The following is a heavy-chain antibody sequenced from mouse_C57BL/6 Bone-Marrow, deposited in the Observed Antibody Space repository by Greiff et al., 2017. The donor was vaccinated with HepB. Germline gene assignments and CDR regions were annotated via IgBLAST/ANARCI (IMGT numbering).Heavy chain of an antibody. CDR1: GFTFTDYY. J-gene: IGHJ2*01. V-gene: IGHV7-3*01. D-gene: IGHD2-3*01. CDR3: ARYTRDGYYGYFDY. CDR2: IRNKANGYTT. Sequence: EVNVVESGGGLVQPGGSLSLSCAASGFTFTDYYMSWVRQPPGKALEWLGFIRNKANGYTTEYSASVKGRFTISRDNSQSILYLQMNALRAEDSATYYCARYTRDGYYGYFDYWGQGTTLTVSS.